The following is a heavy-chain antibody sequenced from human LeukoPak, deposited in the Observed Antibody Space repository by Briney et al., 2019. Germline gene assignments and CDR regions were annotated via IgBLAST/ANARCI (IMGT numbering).Heavy chain of an antibody. CDR3: ARVRREGRYFD. J-gene: IGHJ4*02. V-gene: IGHV4-34*01. CDR2: INHSGST. Sequence: PSETLSLTCAVYGGSFSGYYWSWIRQPPGKGLEWIGEINHSGSTNYNPSLKSRVAISVDTSKNQFSLKLSSVTAADTAVYYCARVRREGRYFDWSQGTLVTVSS. D-gene: IGHD3-9*01. CDR1: GGSFSGYY.